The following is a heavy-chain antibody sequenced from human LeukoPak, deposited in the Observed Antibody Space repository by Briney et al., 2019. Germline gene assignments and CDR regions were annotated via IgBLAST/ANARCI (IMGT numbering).Heavy chain of an antibody. Sequence: GGSLRLSCVVSGFTFSSYWMHWVRQAPGKGLVWVSRLSPDGGTIDYSDSVRGRFTISRDNAKDTLYLQMNSLRVNDTAVYYCATAGQWRFDSWGLGTLVTVSS. CDR1: GFTFSSYW. CDR3: ATAGQWRFDS. CDR2: LSPDGGTI. V-gene: IGHV3-74*01. D-gene: IGHD6-19*01. J-gene: IGHJ4*02.